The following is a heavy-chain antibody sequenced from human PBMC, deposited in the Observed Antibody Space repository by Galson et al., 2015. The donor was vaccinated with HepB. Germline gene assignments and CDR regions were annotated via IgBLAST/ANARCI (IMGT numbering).Heavy chain of an antibody. J-gene: IGHJ5*02. CDR2: INPNSGGT. Sequence: SVKVSCKASGYTFTGYYMHWVRQAPGQGLEWMGWINPNSGGTNYAQKFQGRVTMTMDTSISTAYMELSRLRSDDTAVYYCARDYSNYEGKYWFDPWGQGTLVTVSS. CDR1: GYTFTGYY. D-gene: IGHD4-11*01. V-gene: IGHV1-2*02. CDR3: ARDYSNYEGKYWFDP.